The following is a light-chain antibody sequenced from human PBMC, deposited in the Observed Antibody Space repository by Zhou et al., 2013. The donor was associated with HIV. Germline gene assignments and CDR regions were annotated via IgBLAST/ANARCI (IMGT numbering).Light chain of an antibody. CDR2: GAS. J-gene: IGKJ2*01. CDR1: QDISNY. CDR3: QQANRFPQT. V-gene: IGKV1-12*01. Sequence: DIQMTQSPSSLSASVGDRITITCQASQDISNYLNWYQHKPGKAPKLLIYGASSLQSGVPSRFSGSGFGTDFTLTINRLHPEDFATYYCQQANRFPQTFGQGTKVEIK.